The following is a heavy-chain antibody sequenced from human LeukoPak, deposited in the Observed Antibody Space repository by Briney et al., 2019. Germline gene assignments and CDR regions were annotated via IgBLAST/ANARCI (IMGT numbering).Heavy chain of an antibody. D-gene: IGHD1-1*01. CDR3: ARVGYNWRDFDY. Sequence: PSETLSPTCPVYTGSFSGYYWSWIRQPPGKGLEWIGEINHSGSTNYNPSLTSRLTISVDTSKNQFSLKLSYVTAADTAVYYWARVGYNWRDFDYWGQGTLVTVSS. CDR2: INHSGST. CDR1: TGSFSGYY. J-gene: IGHJ4*02. V-gene: IGHV4-34*01.